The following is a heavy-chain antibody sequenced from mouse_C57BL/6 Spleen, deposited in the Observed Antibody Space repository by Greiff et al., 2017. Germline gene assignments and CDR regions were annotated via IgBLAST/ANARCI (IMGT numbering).Heavy chain of an antibody. CDR2: IRLKSDNYAT. V-gene: IGHV6-3*01. D-gene: IGHD4-1*01. CDR1: GFTFSNYW. J-gene: IGHJ4*01. Sequence: EVKVEESGGGLVQPGGSMKLSCVASGFTFSNYWMNWVRQSPEKGLEWVAQIRLKSDNYATHYAESVQGRFTISRDDSKSSVYLQMNNLRAEDTGIYYCTGGTSAMDYWGQGTSVTVSS. CDR3: TGGTSAMDY.